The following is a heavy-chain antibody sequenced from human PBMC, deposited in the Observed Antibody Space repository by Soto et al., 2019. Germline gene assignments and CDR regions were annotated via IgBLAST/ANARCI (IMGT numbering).Heavy chain of an antibody. CDR1: GGSFSGHY. CDR2: INNSGTT. V-gene: IGHV4-34*01. Sequence: SETLCLTCAVYGGSFSGHYWSWVRQSPGKGLEWIGEINNSGTTNYNSSLKSRVSIELDTSKKQFSLRLASVTVADTAVYFCATATASSFWFDSWGQGTLVTVSS. D-gene: IGHD4-4*01. CDR3: ATATASSFWFDS. J-gene: IGHJ5*01.